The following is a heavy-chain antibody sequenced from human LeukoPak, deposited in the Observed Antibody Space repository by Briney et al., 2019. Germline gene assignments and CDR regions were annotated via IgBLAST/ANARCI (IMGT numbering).Heavy chain of an antibody. Sequence: GRSLRLSCAASGFTFSSYAMHWVRQAPGKGLEWVAVISYDGSNKYYADSVKGRFTISRDNSKNTLYLQMNSLRAEDTAVYYCARDQFGFKGRGIVGANDYWGQGTLVTVSS. D-gene: IGHD1-26*01. CDR1: GFTFSSYA. CDR2: ISYDGSNK. J-gene: IGHJ4*02. CDR3: ARDQFGFKGRGIVGANDY. V-gene: IGHV3-30-3*01.